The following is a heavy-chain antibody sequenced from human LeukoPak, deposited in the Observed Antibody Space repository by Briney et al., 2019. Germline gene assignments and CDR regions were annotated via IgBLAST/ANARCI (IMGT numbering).Heavy chain of an antibody. J-gene: IGHJ6*02. CDR3: ASRHYYYYGMDV. CDR2: ISSSSSTI. CDR1: GFSFSSYS. Sequence: GGSLRLSCAASGFSFSSYSMNWVRQAPGKGLEWVSYISSSSSTIYYADSVKGRFTISRDNAKNSLYLQLNSLRDEDSAVYYCASRHYYYYGMDVWGQGTTVTVSS. V-gene: IGHV3-48*02.